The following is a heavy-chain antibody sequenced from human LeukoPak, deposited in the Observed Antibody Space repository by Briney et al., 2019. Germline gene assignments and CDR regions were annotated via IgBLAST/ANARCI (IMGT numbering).Heavy chain of an antibody. V-gene: IGHV3-23*01. CDR1: GFTFSSYA. Sequence: GGSLRLSCAASGFTFSSYAMSWVRQAPGKGLEWVSAISGSGGSTYYADSVKGRFTISRDNSKNTLYLQMNSLRAEDTAVYYRAKDGTRIAARRGGGYWGQGTLVTVSS. CDR2: ISGSGGST. CDR3: AKDGTRIAARRGGGY. D-gene: IGHD6-6*01. J-gene: IGHJ4*02.